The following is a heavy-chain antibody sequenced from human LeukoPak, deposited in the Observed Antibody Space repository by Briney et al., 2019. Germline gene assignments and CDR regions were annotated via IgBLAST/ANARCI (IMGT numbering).Heavy chain of an antibody. CDR1: GFTFSSYS. CDR3: AADIVVVPAAIGGPFDY. D-gene: IGHD2-2*01. J-gene: IGHJ4*02. V-gene: IGHV3-21*01. Sequence: PGGSLRLPCAASGFTFSSYSMNWVRQAPGKGLEWVSSISGSSSYIYYADSVKGRFTISRDNAKNSLYLQMNSLRAEDTAVYYCAADIVVVPAAIGGPFDYWGQGTLVTVSS. CDR2: ISGSSSYI.